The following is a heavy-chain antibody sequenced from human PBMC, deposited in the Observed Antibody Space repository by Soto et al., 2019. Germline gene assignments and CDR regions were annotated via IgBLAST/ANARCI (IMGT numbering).Heavy chain of an antibody. Sequence: PSETLSLTCTVSGGSISSGGYYWSWIRQHPGKGLEWIGYIYYSGSTYYNPSLKSRVTISVDTSKNQFSLKLSSVTAADTAVYYCARAEYSSSYYFDYWGQGTLVTAPQ. CDR1: GGSISSGGYY. V-gene: IGHV4-31*03. D-gene: IGHD6-6*01. J-gene: IGHJ4*02. CDR2: IYYSGST. CDR3: ARAEYSSSYYFDY.